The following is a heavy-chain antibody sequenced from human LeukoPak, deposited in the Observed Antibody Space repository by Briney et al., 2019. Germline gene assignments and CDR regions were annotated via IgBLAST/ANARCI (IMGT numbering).Heavy chain of an antibody. Sequence: SETLSLTCAVYGGSFSGYYWSWIRQPPGKGLEWTGEINHSVSTNYNPSLKSRVAIFVDTSKDQFSLKLSSVTAADTAVYYCARGHSPVTTKVSYFQHWGQGTLVTVSS. CDR1: GGSFSGYY. CDR3: ARGHSPVTTKVSYFQH. J-gene: IGHJ1*01. V-gene: IGHV4-34*01. D-gene: IGHD4-17*01. CDR2: INHSVST.